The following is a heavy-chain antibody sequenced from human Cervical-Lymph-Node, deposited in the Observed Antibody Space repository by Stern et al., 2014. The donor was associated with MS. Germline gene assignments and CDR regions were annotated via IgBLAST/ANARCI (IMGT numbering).Heavy chain of an antibody. J-gene: IGHJ4*02. Sequence: VQLVESGGGLVQPGGSLRLSCAASGFTFSWYNMNWVRQAPGKGLEWISFISGDDSTKSYAVSVRGRFTISRDNAKNSLFLQMNSLRAEDTAMYYCARESSSGIFYWGQGTLVTVSS. CDR1: GFTFSWYN. CDR2: ISGDDSTK. D-gene: IGHD6-19*01. CDR3: ARESSSGIFY. V-gene: IGHV3-48*01.